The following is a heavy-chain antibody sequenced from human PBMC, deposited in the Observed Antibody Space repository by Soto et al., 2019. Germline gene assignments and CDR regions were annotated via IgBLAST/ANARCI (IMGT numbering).Heavy chain of an antibody. CDR3: VKGSLYSSGWDNCYFDL. CDR2: ISYEGGNK. V-gene: IGHV3-30*18. Sequence: QVQLVESGGGVVQPGGSLRLSCSGSGFTFSNYGIHWVRQAPGKGLDWVAVISYEGGNKYYADSVKGRFLISRDNSNNTLYRQMTSLRSEDTAVYYCVKGSLYSSGWDNCYFDLWGRGALVTVSS. D-gene: IGHD6-19*01. CDR1: GFTFSNYG. J-gene: IGHJ2*01.